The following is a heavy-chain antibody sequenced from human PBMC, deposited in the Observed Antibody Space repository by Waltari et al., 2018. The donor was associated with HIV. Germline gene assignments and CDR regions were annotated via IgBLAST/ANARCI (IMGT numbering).Heavy chain of an antibody. V-gene: IGHV3-23*01. CDR1: GFTFNAYG. J-gene: IGHJ5*01. CDR3: S. Sequence: EVQLLEYGGGLVQPGGSLRLSFAASGFTFNAYGMAWVRQSPGKGLEWVSSIKSDGTNTHYADSVRGRFTISRDNSKNTVYLQMTSLRAEDTALYFDSWGHGTLVTVSS. CDR2: IKSDGTNT.